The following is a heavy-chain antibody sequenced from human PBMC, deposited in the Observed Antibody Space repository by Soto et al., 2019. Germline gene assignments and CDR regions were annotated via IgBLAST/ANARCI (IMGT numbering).Heavy chain of an antibody. CDR3: ARAFTIFGVVTSFDY. V-gene: IGHV4-31*03. CDR2: IYYSGST. D-gene: IGHD3-3*01. J-gene: IGHJ4*02. Sequence: QVQLQESGPGLVKPSQTLSLTCTVSGGSISSGGYYWSWIRQHPGKGLEWIGYIYYSGSTYYNPSLQSRVTISVDTSKNQFSLKLSSVTAADTAVYYCARAFTIFGVVTSFDYWGQGTLVTVSS. CDR1: GGSISSGGYY.